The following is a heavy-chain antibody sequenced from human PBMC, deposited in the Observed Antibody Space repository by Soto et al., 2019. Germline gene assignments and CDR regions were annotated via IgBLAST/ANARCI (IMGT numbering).Heavy chain of an antibody. Sequence: SETLSLTCTVSGDSLSNYYCNWVRKSAGKGLEWIGRIYPTGSTTYNPSLKSRLTMSVDTSKNQFSLRLTSMTAADTAVYYCATGRSEVVPGAMDTWGQGTLVTVSS. CDR3: ATGRSEVVPGAMDT. CDR2: IYPTGST. J-gene: IGHJ5*02. V-gene: IGHV4-4*07. D-gene: IGHD2-2*01. CDR1: GDSLSNYY.